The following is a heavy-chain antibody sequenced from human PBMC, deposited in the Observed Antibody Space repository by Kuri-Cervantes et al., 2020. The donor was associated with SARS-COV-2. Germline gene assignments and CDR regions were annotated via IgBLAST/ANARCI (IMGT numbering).Heavy chain of an antibody. Sequence: GGSLRLSCEVSGFLFSASAIHWVRQASGKGLEWVGFIRSKAYGGTTEYAASVKGRFTISRDDSKSIAYLQMSSLKTEDTAVYYCTTDLPITIFGVVYYYYYMDVWGKGTTVTVSS. CDR1: GFLFSASA. V-gene: IGHV3-49*04. J-gene: IGHJ6*03. CDR3: TTDLPITIFGVVYYYYYMDV. D-gene: IGHD3-3*01. CDR2: IRSKAYGGTT.